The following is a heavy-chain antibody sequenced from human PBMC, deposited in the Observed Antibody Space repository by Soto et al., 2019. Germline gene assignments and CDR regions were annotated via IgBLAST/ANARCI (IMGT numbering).Heavy chain of an antibody. D-gene: IGHD6-25*01. J-gene: IGHJ6*02. Sequence: EVQLVESGGGLVQPGGSLRLSCAASGFTFSNCGMNWVRQTPGKGLEWVSYISDSGATKHYADSVKGRFTISRDNGKDTLYLQMNSLRYEDTSVYFCARCSRNSSDAYGVDGWGQGATGSVSS. CDR3: ARCSRNSSDAYGVDG. CDR2: ISDSGATK. V-gene: IGHV3-48*02. CDR1: GFTFSNCG.